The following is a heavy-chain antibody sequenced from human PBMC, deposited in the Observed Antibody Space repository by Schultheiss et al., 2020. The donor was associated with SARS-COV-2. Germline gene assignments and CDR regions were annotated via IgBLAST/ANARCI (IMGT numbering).Heavy chain of an antibody. V-gene: IGHV3-NL1*01. D-gene: IGHD6-19*01. CDR3: ARDSGIAVAGGGYFQH. CDR2: IYSGGST. CDR1: GFTFSSYG. J-gene: IGHJ1*01. Sequence: GGSLRLSCAASGFTFSSYGMHWVRQAPGKGLEWVSVIYSGGSTYYADSVKGRFTISRDNAKNSLYLQMNSLRAEDTAVYYCARDSGIAVAGGGYFQHWGQGTLVTVSS.